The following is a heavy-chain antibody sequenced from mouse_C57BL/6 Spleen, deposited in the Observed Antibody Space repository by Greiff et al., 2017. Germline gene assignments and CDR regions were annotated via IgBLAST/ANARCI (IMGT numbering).Heavy chain of an antibody. CDR3: AAYYSNRYFDV. CDR1: GYTFTSYW. Sequence: QVQLQQPGAELVKPGASVKLSCKASGYTFTSYWMHWVKQRPGQGLEWIGMIHPNSGSTNYNEKFKSKATLTVDKSSSTAYMQLSSLTSEDSAVYYCAAYYSNRYFDVWGTGTTVTASS. D-gene: IGHD2-5*01. CDR2: IHPNSGST. V-gene: IGHV1-64*01. J-gene: IGHJ1*03.